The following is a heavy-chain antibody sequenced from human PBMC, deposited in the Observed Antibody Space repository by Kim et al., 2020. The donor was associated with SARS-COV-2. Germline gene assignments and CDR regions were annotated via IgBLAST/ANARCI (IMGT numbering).Heavy chain of an antibody. CDR3: AREGRGVVPESYYYYSYGMDV. CDR1: GFTFSDYY. D-gene: IGHD2-15*01. V-gene: IGHV3-11*01. CDR2: ISSSGSTI. Sequence: GGSLRLSCAASGFTFSDYYMSWIRQAPGKGLEWVSYISSSGSTIYYADSVKGRFTISRDNAKNSLYLQMNSLRAEDTAVYYCAREGRGVVPESYYYYSYGMDVWGQGTTVTVSS. J-gene: IGHJ6*02.